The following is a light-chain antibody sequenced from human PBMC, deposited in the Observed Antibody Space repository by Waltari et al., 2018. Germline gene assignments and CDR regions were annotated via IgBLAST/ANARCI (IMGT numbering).Light chain of an antibody. Sequence: QSALTQPASVSGSPGQSITISCTGTSSDVGGYNYVPWYQHLPGKAPKLIIYEVINRPSGVSNRFSGSKSGNTASLTISGLQAEDEADYHCSSYTSDNTLVVFGGGTKLTVL. CDR1: SSDVGGYNY. V-gene: IGLV2-14*01. J-gene: IGLJ2*01. CDR2: EVI. CDR3: SSYTSDNTLVV.